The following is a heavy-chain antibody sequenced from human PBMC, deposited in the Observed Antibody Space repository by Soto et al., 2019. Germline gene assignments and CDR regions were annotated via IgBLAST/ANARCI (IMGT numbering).Heavy chain of an antibody. CDR2: TSYDGSNE. Sequence: QVQLVESGGGVVQPGRSLRLSCAASGFTFRTYGMHWVRQAPGKGLEGVAGTSYDGSNEYYADSVKGRFTISRDNSKNTLYLQMNSLRPEDTAVYFCAKDPQWLAPGGWFDPWGQGTLVTVSS. D-gene: IGHD6-19*01. CDR3: AKDPQWLAPGGWFDP. CDR1: GFTFRTYG. V-gene: IGHV3-30*18. J-gene: IGHJ5*02.